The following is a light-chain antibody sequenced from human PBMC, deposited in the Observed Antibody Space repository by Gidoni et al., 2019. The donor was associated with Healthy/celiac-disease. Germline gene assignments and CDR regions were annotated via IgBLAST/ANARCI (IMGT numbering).Light chain of an antibody. Sequence: IQLPQSPSSLSASVGDRVTITCRASQSISSYLNWYQQKPGKAPKLLIYAAPSLQSGVPSRFSGSGSGTDFTLTISSLQPEDFATYYCQQSYSTPLTFGRGTKLEIK. CDR2: AAP. CDR3: QQSYSTPLT. V-gene: IGKV1-39*01. CDR1: QSISSY. J-gene: IGKJ4*01.